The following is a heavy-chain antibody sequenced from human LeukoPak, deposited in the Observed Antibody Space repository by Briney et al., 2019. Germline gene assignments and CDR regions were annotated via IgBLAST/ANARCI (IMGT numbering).Heavy chain of an antibody. Sequence: SSETLSLTCTVSGYSISSGYYWGWIRQPPGKGLEWIGRIYTSGSTNYNPSLKSRVTMSVDTSKNQFSLNLSSVTAADTAVYYCARFSSIAAAFDYWGQGTLVTVSS. D-gene: IGHD6-6*01. CDR3: ARFSSIAAAFDY. CDR1: GYSISSGYY. CDR2: IYTSGST. J-gene: IGHJ4*02. V-gene: IGHV4-38-2*02.